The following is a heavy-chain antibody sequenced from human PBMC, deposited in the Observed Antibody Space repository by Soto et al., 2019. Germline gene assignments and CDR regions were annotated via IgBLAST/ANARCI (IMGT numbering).Heavy chain of an antibody. CDR2: IKSKTDGGTT. Sequence: EVQLVESGGGLVKPGGSLRLSCAASGFTFSNAWMNWVRQAPGKGLEWVGRIKSKTDGGTTDYAAPVKGRFTISRDDSKTTQSLQMNRLKTEDTSVYYCTTEGSYYDSSGYYYGNDAFDVWGQGTMVTVSS. J-gene: IGHJ3*01. CDR1: GFTFSNAW. CDR3: TTEGSYYDSSGYYYGNDAFDV. V-gene: IGHV3-15*07. D-gene: IGHD3-22*01.